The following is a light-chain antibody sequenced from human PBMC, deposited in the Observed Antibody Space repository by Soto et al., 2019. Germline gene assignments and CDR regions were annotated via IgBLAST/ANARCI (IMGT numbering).Light chain of an antibody. CDR3: YRYGISPGT. CDR1: QSVSSSH. V-gene: IGKV3-20*01. J-gene: IGKJ1*01. CDR2: GAS. Sequence: EIVLTQSPGILSLSPGERATLSCRASQSVSSSHLAWYQQKPGQAPRLLIYGASSRATGIPNRFSGGGSGTDFTLTITRLEPEDAAVFYCYRYGISPGTFGQGTKVEIK.